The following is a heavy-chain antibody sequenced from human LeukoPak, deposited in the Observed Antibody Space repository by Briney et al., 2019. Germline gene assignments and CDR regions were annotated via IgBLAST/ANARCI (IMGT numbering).Heavy chain of an antibody. V-gene: IGHV5-10-1*01. CDR1: GYSFTSYW. Sequence: GESLKISCKGSGYSFTSYWISWVRQMPGKGLEWMGRIDPSDSYTNYSPSFQGHVTISADKSISTAYLQWSSLKASDTAMYYCARRYCSGGSCYSSFDYWGQGTMVTVS. D-gene: IGHD2-15*01. CDR2: IDPSDSYT. J-gene: IGHJ4*03. CDR3: ARRYCSGGSCYSSFDY.